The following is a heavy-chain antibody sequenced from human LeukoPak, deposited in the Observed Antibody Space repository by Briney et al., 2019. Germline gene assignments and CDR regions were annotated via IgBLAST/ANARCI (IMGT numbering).Heavy chain of an antibody. CDR3: ARVLSGSRDWFDP. V-gene: IGHV3-74*01. J-gene: IGHJ5*02. Sequence: PGGSLRLSCAASGFTFSRYWIHWVRQAPGKGLEWVSRINPDGSTTTHADSVKGRFTISRDNAKNTLYLQMNSLRAEDTAMYYCARVLSGSRDWFDPWGQGTLVTVSS. D-gene: IGHD3-22*01. CDR1: GFTFSRYW. CDR2: INPDGSTT.